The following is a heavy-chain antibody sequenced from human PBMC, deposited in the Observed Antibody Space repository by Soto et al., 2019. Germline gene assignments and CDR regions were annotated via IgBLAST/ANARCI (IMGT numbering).Heavy chain of an antibody. V-gene: IGHV3-48*02. D-gene: IGHD3-22*01. CDR1: GFTFSSYS. J-gene: IGHJ3*02. CDR3: AREYYYDRLRAFDI. CDR2: ISSSSSTI. Sequence: PGGSLRLSCAASGFTFSSYSMNWVRQAPGKGLEWVSYISSSSSTIYYADSVKGRFTISRDNAKNSLYLQMNSLRDEDTAVYYCAREYYYDRLRAFDIWGQGTMVTVSS.